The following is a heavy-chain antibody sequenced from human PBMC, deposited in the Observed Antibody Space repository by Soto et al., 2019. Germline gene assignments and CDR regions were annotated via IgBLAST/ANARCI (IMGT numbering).Heavy chain of an antibody. Sequence: QVQLVQSGAEVQKPGSSVKVSCKASGGTFSSYAISWVRQAPGQGLEWMGGIIPIFGTANYAQKFQGRVTITADESTSTAYMELSSLRSEDTAVYYCASAVGYCSGGSCPTPYYFDYWGQGTLVTVSS. CDR2: IIPIFGTA. CDR3: ASAVGYCSGGSCPTPYYFDY. D-gene: IGHD2-15*01. V-gene: IGHV1-69*01. J-gene: IGHJ4*02. CDR1: GGTFSSYA.